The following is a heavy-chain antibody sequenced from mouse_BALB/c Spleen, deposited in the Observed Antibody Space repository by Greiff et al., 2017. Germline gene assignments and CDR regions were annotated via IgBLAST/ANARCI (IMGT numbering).Heavy chain of an antibody. Sequence: VKLVESGPGLVQPSQSLSITCTVSGFSLTSYGVHWVRQSPGKGLEWLGVIWSGGSTDYNAAFISRLSISKDNSKSQVFFKMNSLQANDTAIYYCARGLLPHMDYWGQGTSVTVSS. D-gene: IGHD2-3*01. CDR3: ARGLLPHMDY. V-gene: IGHV2-2*02. CDR2: IWSGGST. CDR1: GFSLTSYG. J-gene: IGHJ4*01.